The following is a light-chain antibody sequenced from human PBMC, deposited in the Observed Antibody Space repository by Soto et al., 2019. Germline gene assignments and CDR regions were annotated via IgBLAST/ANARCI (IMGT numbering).Light chain of an antibody. Sequence: QSVLTQPPSASGTPGQRVTISCSGSGSNIGGNTVNWYQQLPGTAPKLLIYSNNQRPSGVPDRFSGSKSGTSASLAISGLQSEDEADYYCATWDDSLNGPVFGGGTKVTVL. CDR3: ATWDDSLNGPV. V-gene: IGLV1-44*01. J-gene: IGLJ2*01. CDR1: GSNIGGNT. CDR2: SNN.